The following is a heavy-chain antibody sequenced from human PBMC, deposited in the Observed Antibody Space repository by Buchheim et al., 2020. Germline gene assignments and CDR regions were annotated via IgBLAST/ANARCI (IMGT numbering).Heavy chain of an antibody. Sequence: QVQLVESGGGVVQPGRSLRLSCAASGIIYRTYGMNWVRQAPGKGLEWVAVISYDGSNKYYADSVKGRFTISRANSKEMLYLQMNSLRVEDTAVYYCAKGRSGGYYYFDYWGQGTL. CDR1: GIIYRTYG. CDR2: ISYDGSNK. D-gene: IGHD2-15*01. V-gene: IGHV3-30*18. CDR3: AKGRSGGYYYFDY. J-gene: IGHJ4*02.